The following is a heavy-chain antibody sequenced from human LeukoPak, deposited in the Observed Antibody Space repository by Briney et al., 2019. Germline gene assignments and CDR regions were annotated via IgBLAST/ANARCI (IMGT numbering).Heavy chain of an antibody. CDR3: ARGGYYGSGNDFRFDP. CDR2: MYYSGST. Sequence: SETLSLTCTVSGGSISSSSYYWGWIRQPPGKGLEWIGSMYYSGSTYYNPSLKSRVTIAVDTSKNQFSLKLKSVTAADTAVYYCARGGYYGSGNDFRFDPWGQGTLVTVSS. D-gene: IGHD3-10*01. J-gene: IGHJ5*02. CDR1: GGSISSSSYY. V-gene: IGHV4-39*07.